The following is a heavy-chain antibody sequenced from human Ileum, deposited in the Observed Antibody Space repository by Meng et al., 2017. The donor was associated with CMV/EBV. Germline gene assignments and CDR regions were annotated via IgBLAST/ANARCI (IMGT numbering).Heavy chain of an antibody. Sequence: GGSLRLSCAASGFTFSSYGKHWVRQAPGKGLEWVAFIRYDGSNKYYADSVKGRFTISRDNSKNTLYLQMNSLRAEDTAVYYCATNGGGELRDAFDIWGQGTMVTVSS. D-gene: IGHD1-26*01. CDR2: IRYDGSNK. CDR1: GFTFSSYG. V-gene: IGHV3-30*02. J-gene: IGHJ3*02. CDR3: ATNGGGELRDAFDI.